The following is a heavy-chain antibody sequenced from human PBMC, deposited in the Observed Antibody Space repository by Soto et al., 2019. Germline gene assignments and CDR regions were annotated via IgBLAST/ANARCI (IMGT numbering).Heavy chain of an antibody. D-gene: IGHD1-26*01. CDR1: GFTFSSYA. V-gene: IGHV3-30-3*01. CDR3: AREDSGSYYYCGMDV. CDR2: ISYDGSNK. Sequence: QVQLVESGGGVVQPGRSLRLSCAASGFTFSSYAMHWVRQAPGKGLEWVAVISYDGSNKYYADSVKGRFTISRDNSKNKLYLQMNSLRAEDTAVYYCAREDSGSYYYCGMDVWGQGTTVTVSS. J-gene: IGHJ6*02.